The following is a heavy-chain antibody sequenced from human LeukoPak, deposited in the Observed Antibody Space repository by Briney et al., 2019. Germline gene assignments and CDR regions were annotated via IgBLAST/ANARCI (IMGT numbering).Heavy chain of an antibody. CDR2: INSNGYST. V-gene: IGHV3-64D*06. CDR1: GFAFSAYA. CDR3: VKEILVTTSPFDY. J-gene: IGHJ4*02. Sequence: GGSLRLSCSASGFAFSAYAMHWVRQAPGKGLEYIAAINSNGYSTYYIGSVRGRFTLSRDNSKNTVYLQMSSLRAGDTAVYYCVKEILVTTSPFDYWGQGTLVTVSS. D-gene: IGHD4-17*01.